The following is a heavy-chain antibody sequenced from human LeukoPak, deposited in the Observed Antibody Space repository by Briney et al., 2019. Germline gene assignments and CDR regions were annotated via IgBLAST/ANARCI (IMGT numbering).Heavy chain of an antibody. CDR3: ARGPRGYSYGLGYY. V-gene: IGHV3-48*03. CDR1: GFTFSSYE. CDR2: ISSSGSTI. D-gene: IGHD5-18*01. Sequence: GGSLRLSCAASGFTFSSYEMNWVRQASGKGLEWVSYISSSGSTIYYADSVKGRFTISRDNAKNSLYLQMNSLRAEDTAVYYCARGPRGYSYGLGYYWGQGTLVTVSS. J-gene: IGHJ4*02.